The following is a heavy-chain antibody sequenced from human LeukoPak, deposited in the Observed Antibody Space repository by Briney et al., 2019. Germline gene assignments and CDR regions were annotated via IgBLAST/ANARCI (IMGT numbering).Heavy chain of an antibody. CDR2: ISSSGATT. D-gene: IGHD3-10*01. CDR1: GFTFNTFS. CDR3: VRRGLIETEYLER. Sequence: GGSLRLSCAASGFTFNTFSMNWVRQAPGKGPEWVSYISSSGATTYYADSVKGRFTISRDNAKNSLFLQMNSLRAEDTAVYYCVRRGLIETEYLERWGQGTLVIVSS. V-gene: IGHV3-48*04. J-gene: IGHJ1*01.